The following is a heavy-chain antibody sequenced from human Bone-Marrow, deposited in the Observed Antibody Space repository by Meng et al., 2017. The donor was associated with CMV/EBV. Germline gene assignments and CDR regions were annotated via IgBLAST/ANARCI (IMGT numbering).Heavy chain of an antibody. CDR3: ARERNDAFDI. Sequence: LRLSCTVSGGSVNNYYWSWIRQPPGKGLEWIGYIYYSGSTNYNPFFKSRVTISVDASKNYFSLNLRSVTAADTAVYYCARERNDAFDIWGQGTMVTVSS. CDR2: IYYSGST. D-gene: IGHD1-1*01. V-gene: IGHV4-59*02. J-gene: IGHJ3*02. CDR1: GGSVNNYY.